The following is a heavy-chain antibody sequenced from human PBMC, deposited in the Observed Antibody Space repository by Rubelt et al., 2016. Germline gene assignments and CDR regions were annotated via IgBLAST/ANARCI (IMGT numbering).Heavy chain of an antibody. Sequence: GKGLEWVAVISYDGNIENYADSVKGRFTISRDNSKNTLSLQMNSLRAEDTAIYYCAKSGCSGGSCYFYYFDSWGQGTLVTVSS. J-gene: IGHJ4*02. D-gene: IGHD2-15*01. CDR3: AKSGCSGGSCYFYYFDS. V-gene: IGHV3-30*18. CDR2: ISYDGNIE.